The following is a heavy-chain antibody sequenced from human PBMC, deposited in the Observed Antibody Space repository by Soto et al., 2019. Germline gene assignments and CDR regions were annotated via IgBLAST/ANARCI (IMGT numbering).Heavy chain of an antibody. V-gene: IGHV3-30-3*01. CDR2: ISYDGSNK. D-gene: IGHD5-18*01. CDR1: GFTFSSYA. CDR3: ARGGAGYSYGSDAFDI. J-gene: IGHJ3*02. Sequence: QVQLVESGGGVVQPGRSLRLSCAASGFTFSSYAMHWVRQAPGKGLEWVAVISYDGSNKYYADSVKGRFTISRDNPKNTLDLQMNSLRAEDTAVYYCARGGAGYSYGSDAFDIWRQGTMVTVSS.